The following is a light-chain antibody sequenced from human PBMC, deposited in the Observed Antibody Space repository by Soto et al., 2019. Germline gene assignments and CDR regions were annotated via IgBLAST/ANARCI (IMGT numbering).Light chain of an antibody. J-gene: IGKJ5*01. V-gene: IGKV3-11*01. CDR3: QQRSNWPIT. CDR1: QSVSSH. CDR2: DAS. Sequence: EIVLTQSPATLSLSPGERGTLSCRASQSVSSHLAWYQHKPGQAPRLLIYDASNRATGIPDRFSGSGSGTDFTLTISSLEPEDFAVYYCQQRSNWPITFGQGTRLEI.